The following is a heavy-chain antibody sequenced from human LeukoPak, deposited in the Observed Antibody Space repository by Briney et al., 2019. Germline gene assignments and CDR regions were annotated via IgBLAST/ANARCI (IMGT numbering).Heavy chain of an antibody. D-gene: IGHD3-3*01. Sequence: GASVTVSCKVSGYTLTELSMHWVRQAPGKGLEWMGGFDPEDGETIYAQKFQGRVTMTEDTSTDTAYMELSSLRSEDTAVYYCATAGSRHYDFWSGFGTQRDWFDPWGQGTLVTVSS. CDR2: FDPEDGET. CDR1: GYTLTELS. J-gene: IGHJ5*02. CDR3: ATAGSRHYDFWSGFGTQRDWFDP. V-gene: IGHV1-24*01.